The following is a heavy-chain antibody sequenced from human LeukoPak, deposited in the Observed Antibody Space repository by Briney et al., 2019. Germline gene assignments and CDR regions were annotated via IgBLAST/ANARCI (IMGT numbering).Heavy chain of an antibody. D-gene: IGHD2-2*01. V-gene: IGHV3-74*01. Sequence: GGSLRLSCAASGFTFSSYWMHWVRQAPGKGLVWVSRINSDGSSTSYADSVKGRFTISRDNAKNTLYLQMNSLRAEDTAAYHCSAAMPHYYYYYMDVWGKGTTVTVSS. J-gene: IGHJ6*03. CDR2: INSDGSST. CDR1: GFTFSSYW. CDR3: SAAMPHYYYYYMDV.